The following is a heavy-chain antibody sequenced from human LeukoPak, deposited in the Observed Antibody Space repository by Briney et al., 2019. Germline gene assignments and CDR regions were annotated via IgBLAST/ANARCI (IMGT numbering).Heavy chain of an antibody. CDR3: ASAPYSSSWSYFDY. CDR2: ISSSSSTI. D-gene: IGHD6-13*01. J-gene: IGHJ4*02. CDR1: GFTFSSYS. V-gene: IGHV3-48*01. Sequence: GGSLRLSCAASGFTFSSYSMNWVRQAPGKGLEWVSYISSSSSTIYYADSVKGRFTISRDNAKNSLYLQMNSLRAEDTAVYYYASAPYSSSWSYFDYWGQGTLVTVSS.